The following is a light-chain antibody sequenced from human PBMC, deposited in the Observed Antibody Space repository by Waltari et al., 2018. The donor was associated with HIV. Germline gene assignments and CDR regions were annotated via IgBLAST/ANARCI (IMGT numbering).Light chain of an antibody. CDR3: QQSYGFPFN. Sequence: GDSVVITCRASQAISTYLNWYQQKPGKAPVLVVYSAYTLQPGAPSRFRGAGSGKDFSLSITGLQTEDFATYFCQQSYGFPFNFGPGT. CDR2: SAY. V-gene: IGKV1-39*01. J-gene: IGKJ3*01. CDR1: QAISTY.